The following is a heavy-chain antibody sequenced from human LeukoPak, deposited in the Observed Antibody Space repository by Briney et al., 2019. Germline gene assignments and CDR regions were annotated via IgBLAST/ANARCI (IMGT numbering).Heavy chain of an antibody. J-gene: IGHJ4*02. Sequence: SETLSLTCTVYGGSFSGYYWSWIRKPPGKGLEWIGEINHSGSTNYNPSLKSRVTISVDTSKSQFSLKLSSVTAADTAVYFCARAPTTGGFDYWGQGTLVTVSS. D-gene: IGHD4-17*01. CDR3: ARAPTTGGFDY. V-gene: IGHV4-34*01. CDR2: INHSGST. CDR1: GGSFSGYY.